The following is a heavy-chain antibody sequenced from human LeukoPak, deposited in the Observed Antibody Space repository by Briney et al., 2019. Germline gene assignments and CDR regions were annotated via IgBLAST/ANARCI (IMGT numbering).Heavy chain of an antibody. CDR2: IYYSGST. J-gene: IGHJ4*02. CDR3: ASRNDILTGYVFDF. CDR1: GGPFSGYY. V-gene: IGHV4-39*01. D-gene: IGHD3-9*01. Sequence: SETLSLTCAVYGGPFSGYYWGWIRQPPGKGLEWIGSIYYSGSTSYNPSLKSRVTISVDTSKNQFSLKLTSVTAADTAVYYCASRNDILTGYVFDFWGQGTLVTVSS.